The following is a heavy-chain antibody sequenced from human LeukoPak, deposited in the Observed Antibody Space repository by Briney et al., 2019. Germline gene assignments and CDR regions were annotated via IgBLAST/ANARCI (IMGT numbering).Heavy chain of an antibody. CDR1: GGSISSGDYY. V-gene: IGHV4-30-4*01. Sequence: SQTLSLTCTVSGGSISSGDYYWSWIRQPPGKGLEWIGYIYYTGSTYYNPSLKSRVSMSVDTSKNQFSLKLSSVPAADTAVYYCARGPILSPHFDYWGQGTLVTVSS. J-gene: IGHJ4*02. CDR3: ARGPILSPHFDY. CDR2: IYYTGST.